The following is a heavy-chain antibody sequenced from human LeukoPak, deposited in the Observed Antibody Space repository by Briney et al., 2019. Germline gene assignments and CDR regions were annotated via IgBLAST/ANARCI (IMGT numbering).Heavy chain of an antibody. CDR3: AREPMVRDFNWFDP. CDR2: IRYDGSNK. D-gene: IGHD3-10*01. CDR1: GFSFSTYG. Sequence: GGSLRLSCAASGFSFSTYGMHWVRQAPGKGLEWVAFIRYDGSNKYYGDSVKGRFTISRDNSKNTLYLQMSSLTSDDTAVYYCAREPMVRDFNWFDPWGQGTLVTVSS. J-gene: IGHJ5*02. V-gene: IGHV3-30*02.